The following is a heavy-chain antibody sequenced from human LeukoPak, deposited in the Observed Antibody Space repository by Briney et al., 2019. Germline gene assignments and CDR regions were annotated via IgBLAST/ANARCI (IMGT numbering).Heavy chain of an antibody. CDR2: INSDGSST. D-gene: IGHD3-10*01. V-gene: IGHV3-74*01. CDR1: GFTFSWYW. CDR3: ARIGSGSYYNLNNWFDP. Sequence: PGGSLRLSCAASGFTFSWYWMQWVRQAPGKGLVWVSRINSDGSSTTYADSVKGRFTISRDNSKNTLYLQMNSLRAEDTAVYYCARIGSGSYYNLNNWFDPWGQGTLVTVSS. J-gene: IGHJ5*02.